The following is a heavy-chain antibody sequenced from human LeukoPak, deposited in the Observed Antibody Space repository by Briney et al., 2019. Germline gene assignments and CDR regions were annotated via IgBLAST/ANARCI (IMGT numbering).Heavy chain of an antibody. V-gene: IGHV1-8*01. CDR1: GYTFTSYD. Sequence: ASVKVSCKASGYTFTSYDINWVRQATGQGLEWMGWMNPNSGNTGYAQKFQGRVTMTRNTSISTAYMELSRLRSDDTAVYYCASDKYYYDSSGYYPDYWGQGTLVTVSS. CDR3: ASDKYYYDSSGYYPDY. D-gene: IGHD3-22*01. J-gene: IGHJ4*02. CDR2: MNPNSGNT.